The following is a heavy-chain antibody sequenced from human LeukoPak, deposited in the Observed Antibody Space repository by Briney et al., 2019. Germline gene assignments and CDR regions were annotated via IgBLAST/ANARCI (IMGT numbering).Heavy chain of an antibody. V-gene: IGHV3-43D*03. CDR1: GFTFDDYA. J-gene: IGHJ4*02. CDR2: ISWDGGST. D-gene: IGHD2-15*01. CDR3: AKLVGGQGY. Sequence: GGSLRLSCAASGFTFDDYAMHWVRQAPGKGLEWVSLISWDGGSTYYADSVKGRFTISRDNSKNSLYLQMNSLRAEDTAVYYCAKLVGGQGYWGQGTLVTVSS.